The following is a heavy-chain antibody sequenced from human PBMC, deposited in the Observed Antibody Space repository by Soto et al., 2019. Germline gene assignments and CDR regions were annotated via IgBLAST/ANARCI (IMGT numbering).Heavy chain of an antibody. CDR2: IYYSGST. CDR1: GGSVSSGSYY. J-gene: IGHJ6*02. V-gene: IGHV4-61*01. CDR3: ARGRRHFLYCSSTSCSHYYGMDV. D-gene: IGHD2-2*01. Sequence: PSETLSLTCTVSGGSVSSGSYYWSWIRQPPGKGLEWIGYIYYSGSTNYNPSLKSRVTISVDTSKNQFSPKLSSVTAADTAVYYCARGRRHFLYCSSTSCSHYYGMDVWGQGTTVTVSS.